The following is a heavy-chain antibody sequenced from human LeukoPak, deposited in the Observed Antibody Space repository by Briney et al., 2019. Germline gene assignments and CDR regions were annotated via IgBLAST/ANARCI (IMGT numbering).Heavy chain of an antibody. J-gene: IGHJ3*01. D-gene: IGHD2-8*01. V-gene: IGHV3-74*01. CDR2: LNGDGTNI. Sequence: GGSLRLSCVASGFTFSNYWMQWVRQVPGKGLVWASRLNGDGTNIIYADSVKGRFTISRDNAENTLYLQMNSLRAEDTALYYCARSQSGVFDVWGQGTMVTVSS. CDR1: GFTFSNYW. CDR3: ARSQSGVFDV.